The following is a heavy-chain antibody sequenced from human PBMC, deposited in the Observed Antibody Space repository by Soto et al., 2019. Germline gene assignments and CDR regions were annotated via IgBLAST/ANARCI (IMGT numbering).Heavy chain of an antibody. J-gene: IGHJ6*03. D-gene: IGHD3-3*01. CDR1: GFTFSSYS. CDR3: ARGRTIFGVAPKVYYYYYMDV. V-gene: IGHV3-21*01. CDR2: ISSSSSYI. Sequence: GGSLRLSCAASGFTFSSYSMNWVRQAPGKGLEWVSSISSSSSYIYYADSVKGRFTISRDNAKNSLYLQMNSLGAEDTAVYYCARGRTIFGVAPKVYYYYYMDVWGKGTTVTVSS.